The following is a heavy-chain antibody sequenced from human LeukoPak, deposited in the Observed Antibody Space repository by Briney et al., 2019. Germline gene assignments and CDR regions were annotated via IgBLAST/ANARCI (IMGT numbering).Heavy chain of an antibody. Sequence: SETLSLTCSVSGGSISGYFWSWIRQPPGKGLEWIGYIYYTGSTNYNPSLKSRVTISVDTSENKFSLKLSSVTAADTAVYYCARAGPRRDGNNLDYWGQGTLVTVSS. J-gene: IGHJ4*02. CDR1: GGSISGYF. D-gene: IGHD5-24*01. V-gene: IGHV4-59*01. CDR3: ARAGPRRDGNNLDY. CDR2: IYYTGST.